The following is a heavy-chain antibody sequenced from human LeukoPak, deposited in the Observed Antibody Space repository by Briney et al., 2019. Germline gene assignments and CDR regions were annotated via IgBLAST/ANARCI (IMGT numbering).Heavy chain of an antibody. CDR3: AKGGYSSSWTFDY. J-gene: IGHJ4*02. CDR1: GFTFSSYG. Sequence: GRSLRLSCAASGFTFSSYGMHWVRQAPGKGLEWVAVISYDGSNKYYADSVKGRFTISRDNSKNTLYLQMNSPRAEDTAVYYCAKGGYSSSWTFDYWGQGTLVTVSS. V-gene: IGHV3-30*18. CDR2: ISYDGSNK. D-gene: IGHD6-6*01.